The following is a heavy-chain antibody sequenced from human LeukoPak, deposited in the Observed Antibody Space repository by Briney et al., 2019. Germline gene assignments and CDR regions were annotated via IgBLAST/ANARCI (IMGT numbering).Heavy chain of an antibody. CDR1: GFTFSNYG. CDR2: IRYDGRNK. V-gene: IGHV3-30*02. Sequence: GGSLRLSCAASGFTFSNYGMHWVRQSPGKGLEWVTFIRYDGRNKYYADSVKGRFTISRDNSKNTLYLQMNSLRAEDTAVYYCARATYYYDSSGTNLDYWGQGTLVTVSS. J-gene: IGHJ4*02. CDR3: ARATYYYDSSGTNLDY. D-gene: IGHD3-22*01.